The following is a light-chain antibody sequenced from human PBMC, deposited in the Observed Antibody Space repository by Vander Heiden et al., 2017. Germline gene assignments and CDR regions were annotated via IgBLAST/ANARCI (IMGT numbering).Light chain of an antibody. CDR3: AAWDGTLNGVV. J-gene: IGLJ2*01. CDR2: TNG. CDR1: SSNIGSYG. Sequence: QSALTQPPSASGTPGQRVTISCSGSSSNIGSYGVHWYQQVPGTAPKLLIHTNGQRPSGGPDRFSVSKSGTSASLAISGLQSEDEADYYCAAWDGTLNGVVFGGGTKLTVL. V-gene: IGLV1-44*01.